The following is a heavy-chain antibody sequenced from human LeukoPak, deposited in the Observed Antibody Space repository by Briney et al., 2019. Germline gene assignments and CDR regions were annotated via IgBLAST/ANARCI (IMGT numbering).Heavy chain of an antibody. V-gene: IGHV1-69*13. CDR2: IIPIFGTA. CDR3: ARGDSSGYLGYFDY. D-gene: IGHD3-22*01. J-gene: IGHJ4*02. Sequence: GASVKVSCKASGGTFSSYAISWVRQAPGQGLEWMGGIIPIFGTANYARKFQGRVTITADESTSTAYMELSSLRSEDTAVYYCARGDSSGYLGYFDYWGQGTLVTVSS. CDR1: GGTFSSYA.